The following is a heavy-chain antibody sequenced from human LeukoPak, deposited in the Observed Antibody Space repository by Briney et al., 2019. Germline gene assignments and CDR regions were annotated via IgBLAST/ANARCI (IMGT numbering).Heavy chain of an antibody. Sequence: ASVKVSCKASGYTFTGYYMHWVRQAPGQGLEWMGWINPNSGGTNYAQKFQGRVTMTRDTSISTAYMELSRLRSDDTAAYYCARDSMEQLASLDAFDIWGQGTMVTVSS. D-gene: IGHD1/OR15-1a*01. J-gene: IGHJ3*02. CDR2: INPNSGGT. CDR3: ARDSMEQLASLDAFDI. CDR1: GYTFTGYY. V-gene: IGHV1-2*02.